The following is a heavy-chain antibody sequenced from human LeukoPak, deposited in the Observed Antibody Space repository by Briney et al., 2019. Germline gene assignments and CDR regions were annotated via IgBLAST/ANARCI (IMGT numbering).Heavy chain of an antibody. CDR1: GGSISSYY. V-gene: IGHV4-4*07. D-gene: IGHD3-9*01. Sequence: SETLSLTCTVSGGSISSYYWSWIRQPAGKGLEWIGRIYTSGSTNYNPSLKSRVTMSVDTSKNQFSLKLSSVTAADTAVYYCARDGRYDILTGYPRRARLDPWGQGTLVTVSS. CDR2: IYTSGST. J-gene: IGHJ5*02. CDR3: ARDGRYDILTGYPRRARLDP.